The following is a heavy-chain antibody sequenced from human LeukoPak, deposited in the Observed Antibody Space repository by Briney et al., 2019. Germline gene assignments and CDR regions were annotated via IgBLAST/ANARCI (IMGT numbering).Heavy chain of an antibody. CDR2: IYYSGTT. D-gene: IGHD6-25*01. Sequence: SETLSLTCTVSGGSISSSSYYWGWVRQPPGMGLEWIGNIYYSGTTHYSPSLKSRVTISVDTSKNQFSLILSSVTAADTAVYYCARWGYSSATLAFDIWGQGTMVTVSS. CDR1: GGSISSSSYY. CDR3: ARWGYSSATLAFDI. V-gene: IGHV4-39*01. J-gene: IGHJ3*02.